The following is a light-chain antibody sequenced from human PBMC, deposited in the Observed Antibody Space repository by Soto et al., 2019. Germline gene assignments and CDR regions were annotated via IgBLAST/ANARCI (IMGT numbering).Light chain of an antibody. Sequence: QSVLTQPPSASGSPGQSVTISCTGTGSDVGGYNYVSWYQQHPGKAPKLVIFDVSRRPPGVPDRFSGSKSGNTASLTVSGLQAEDEADYYCGSFAASNNLLFGRGTKLTVL. CDR1: GSDVGGYNY. V-gene: IGLV2-8*01. J-gene: IGLJ2*01. CDR3: GSFAASNNLL. CDR2: DVS.